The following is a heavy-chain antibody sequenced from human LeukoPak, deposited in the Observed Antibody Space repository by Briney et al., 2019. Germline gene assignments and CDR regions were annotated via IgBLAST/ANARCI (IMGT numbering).Heavy chain of an antibody. D-gene: IGHD3-22*01. Sequence: GASVKVSCRVSGYRLPDVYIHWVRQAPGPGLEWMGGLDPGHGEKLYAQKFQGRVSMIEDTSTDTAFMELSSLRSEDTAIYYCATYYGGDTAFDYWGQGTLVTVSS. CDR2: LDPGHGEK. V-gene: IGHV1-24*01. CDR3: ATYYGGDTAFDY. CDR1: GYRLPDVY. J-gene: IGHJ4*02.